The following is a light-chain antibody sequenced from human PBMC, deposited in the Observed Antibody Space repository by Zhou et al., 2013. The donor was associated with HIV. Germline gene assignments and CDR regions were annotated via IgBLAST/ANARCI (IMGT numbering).Light chain of an antibody. CDR3: QQYGSSPLFS. CDR2: GAS. V-gene: IGKV3-20*01. CDR1: QSVSSDY. J-gene: IGKJ3*01. Sequence: EIVLTQSPGTLSLSPGERVTLSCRASQSVSSDYLAWYQQKPGQAPRLLIYGASTRATGVPARFSGSGSETDFTLTITTLEPEDFAVYFCQQYGSSPLFSFGPGTKVDIK.